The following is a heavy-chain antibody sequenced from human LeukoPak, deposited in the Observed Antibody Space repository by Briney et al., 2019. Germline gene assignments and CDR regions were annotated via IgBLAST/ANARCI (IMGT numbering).Heavy chain of an antibody. CDR2: ISGSGGST. Sequence: PGGSVRLSCAASGFTFSSYAMSWVRQAPGKGLEWVSAISGSGGSTYYADSVKGRFTTSRDNSKNTLYLQMNSLRAEDTAVYYCARGSSRYFDYWGQGTLVTVSS. J-gene: IGHJ4*02. CDR1: GFTFSSYA. V-gene: IGHV3-23*01. CDR3: ARGSSRYFDY. D-gene: IGHD3-10*01.